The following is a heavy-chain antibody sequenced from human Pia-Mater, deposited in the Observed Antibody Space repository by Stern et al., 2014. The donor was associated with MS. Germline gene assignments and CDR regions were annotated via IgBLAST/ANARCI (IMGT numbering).Heavy chain of an antibody. D-gene: IGHD2-21*01. CDR3: SSRGAGEFGVSPTGS. V-gene: IGHV7-4-1*01. J-gene: IGHJ5*02. CDR1: GYDFRRYA. CDR2: INSATGDP. Sequence: QVQLVQSGSEWKKPGASVKGSCKASGYDFRRYAMNWVRQAPGQGLEWMGWINSATGDPLYAQGCEGRFVFSLDTSVRTAYLQIVSLRTEDTAIYYCSSRGAGEFGVSPTGSWGQGTLVTVSS.